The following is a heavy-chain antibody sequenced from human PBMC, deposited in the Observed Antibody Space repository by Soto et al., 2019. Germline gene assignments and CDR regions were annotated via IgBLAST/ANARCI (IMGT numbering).Heavy chain of an antibody. V-gene: IGHV3-30*18. D-gene: IGHD5-12*01. CDR2: ISVDGSTT. CDR1: GFTFSSYG. J-gene: IGHJ4*02. CDR3: AKSQERGGNDFKVDQ. Sequence: QVQLVESGGGMVQPGRSLRLSCAASGFTFSSYGMHWVRQAPGKRLEWVAIISVDGSTTHYVDSVKGRFTVSRDNSKNTLYVELNSLRPEDTAVYYGAKSQERGGNDFKVDQGGRGTLVTVSS.